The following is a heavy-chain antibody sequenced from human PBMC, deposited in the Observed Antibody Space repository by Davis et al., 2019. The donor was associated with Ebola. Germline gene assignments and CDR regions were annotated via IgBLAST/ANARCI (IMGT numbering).Heavy chain of an antibody. J-gene: IGHJ4*02. D-gene: IGHD1-26*01. Sequence: SETLSLTCTVSGGSIRSGDFYWSWIRQHPGKGLEWIGYIYYSGSTYYNPSLKSRVTISVDTSKNQFSLKLSSVTAADTAVYYCARVAGASEVDYWGQGTLVTVSS. CDR1: GGSIRSGDFY. CDR2: IYYSGST. CDR3: ARVAGASEVDY. V-gene: IGHV4-31*03.